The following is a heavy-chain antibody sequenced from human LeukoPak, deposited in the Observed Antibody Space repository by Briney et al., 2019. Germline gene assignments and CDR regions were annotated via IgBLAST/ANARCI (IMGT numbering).Heavy chain of an antibody. D-gene: IGHD3-3*01. CDR3: ARESQTYYDFWSGPRGFDP. J-gene: IGHJ5*02. CDR2: ISAYNGNT. CDR1: GYTFTSYG. V-gene: IGHV1-18*01. Sequence: ASVKVSCKASGYTFTSYGISWVRQAPGQGLEWMGWISAYNGNTNYAQKLQGRVTMTTDTSTSTAYMELRSLRSDDTAVYYCARESQTYYDFWSGPRGFDPWGQGTLVTVSS.